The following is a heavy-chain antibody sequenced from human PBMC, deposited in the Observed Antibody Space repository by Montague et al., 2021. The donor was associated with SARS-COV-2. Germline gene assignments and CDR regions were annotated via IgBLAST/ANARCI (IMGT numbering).Heavy chain of an antibody. CDR3: AREGPAAAGYFLR. V-gene: IGHV4-4*07. CDR1: GGSISNYY. Sequence: SETLSLTCTVSGGSISNYYWSWIRQPAGKGLEWIGRIYASGNTNYNPSLKSRVTISGDTSKNQFSLRLHSVTAADTAIYYCAREGPAAAGYFLRWGQGILVTVSS. J-gene: IGHJ1*01. CDR2: IYASGNT. D-gene: IGHD2-2*01.